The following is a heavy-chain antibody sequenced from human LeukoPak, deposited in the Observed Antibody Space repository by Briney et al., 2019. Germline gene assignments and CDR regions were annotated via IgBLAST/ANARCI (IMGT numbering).Heavy chain of an antibody. V-gene: IGHV4-34*01. J-gene: IGHJ1*01. CDR3: ARGPLNSSIAARPRYFQH. CDR1: GGSFSGYY. Sequence: PSETLSLTCAVYGGSFSGYYWSWIRQPPGKGLEWIGEINHSGSTNYNPSLKGRVTISVDTSKNQFSLKLSSVTAADTAVYYCARGPLNSSIAARPRYFQHWGQGTLVTVSS. CDR2: INHSGST. D-gene: IGHD6-6*01.